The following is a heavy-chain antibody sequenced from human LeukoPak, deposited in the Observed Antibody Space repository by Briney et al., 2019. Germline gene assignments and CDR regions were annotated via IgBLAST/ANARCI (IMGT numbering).Heavy chain of an antibody. CDR1: GYTFTSYY. CDR2: INPNSGDT. V-gene: IGHV1-18*04. J-gene: IGHJ5*02. Sequence: ASVKVSCKASGYTFTSYYMHWVRQAPGQGLEWMGWINPNSGDTNYAQKLQGRVTMTTDTSTSTAYMELRSLRSDDTAVYYCARGLEWLTRRHTWFDPWGQGTLVTVSS. D-gene: IGHD3-3*01. CDR3: ARGLEWLTRRHTWFDP.